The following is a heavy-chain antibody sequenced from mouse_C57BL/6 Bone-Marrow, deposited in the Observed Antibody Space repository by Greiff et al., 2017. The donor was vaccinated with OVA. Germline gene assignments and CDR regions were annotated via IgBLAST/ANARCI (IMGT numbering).Heavy chain of an antibody. V-gene: IGHV1-52*01. CDR3: ARRTFYAMDY. CDR1: GYTFTSYW. J-gene: IGHJ4*01. CDR2: IDPSDSET. Sequence: QVHVKQPGAELVRPGSSVELSCKASGYTFTSYWMHWVKQRPIQGLEWIGSIDPSDSETHYNQKFKDKATLTVDKSSSTAYMQLSSLTSEDSAVYYCARRTFYAMDYWGQGTSVTVSS.